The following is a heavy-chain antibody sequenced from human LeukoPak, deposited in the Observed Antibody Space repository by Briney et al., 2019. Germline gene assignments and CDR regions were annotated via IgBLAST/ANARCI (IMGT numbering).Heavy chain of an antibody. CDR3: ARDRYGDYGVDY. V-gene: IGHV4-59*01. J-gene: IGHJ4*02. CDR2: IYYSGST. Sequence: SETLSLTCTVSGGSISSYYWSWIRQPPGKGLEWIGYIYYSGSTNYNPSLKSRVTISVDTSKSQFSLKLSSVTAADTAVYYCARDRYGDYGVDYWGQGTLVTVSS. D-gene: IGHD4-17*01. CDR1: GGSISSYY.